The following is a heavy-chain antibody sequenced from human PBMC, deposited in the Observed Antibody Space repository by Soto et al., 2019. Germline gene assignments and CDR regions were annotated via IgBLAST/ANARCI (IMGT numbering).Heavy chain of an antibody. CDR2: IIPIVAIA. D-gene: IGHD3-22*01. CDR1: GGTFGSYI. V-gene: IGHV1-69*08. J-gene: IGHJ3*02. Sequence: QVQLVQSGAEVKKPGSSVTVSCKASGGTFGSYIINWVRQAPGQGLEWMGRIIPIVAIANYAQKFQGRVTITADKSTSKAYMELSSLRSEDTAVYYCARESGTYDSSGPDAFDIWGQGTMVTVSS. CDR3: ARESGTYDSSGPDAFDI.